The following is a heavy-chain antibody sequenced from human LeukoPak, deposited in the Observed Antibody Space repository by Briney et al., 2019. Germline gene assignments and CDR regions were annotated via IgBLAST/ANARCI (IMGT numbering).Heavy chain of an antibody. V-gene: IGHV1-8*01. D-gene: IGHD6-19*01. CDR2: MNPNSGNT. CDR3: ARKKPYSSGLGRKRYLNWFDP. Sequence: GASVKVSCKASGYTFTSYDINWVRQATGQGLEWMGWMNPNSGNTGYAQKFQGRVTMTRNTSISTAYMELSSLRSEDTAVYYCARKKPYSSGLGRKRYLNWFDPWGQGTLVTVSS. J-gene: IGHJ5*02. CDR1: GYTFTSYD.